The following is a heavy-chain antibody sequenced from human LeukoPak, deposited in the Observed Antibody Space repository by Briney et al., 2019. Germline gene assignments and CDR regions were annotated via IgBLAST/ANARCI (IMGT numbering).Heavy chain of an antibody. CDR2: IKQDGSEK. CDR1: GFTFSSYW. J-gene: IGHJ4*02. D-gene: IGHD2-15*01. Sequence: GGSLRLSCAASGFTFSSYWMSWVRQAPGKGLEWVANIKQDGSEKYYVDSVKGRFTISRDNAKNSLYLQMNSLRAEDTAVYYCGGQRHHCSGGSCYEDYWGQGTLVTVSS. CDR3: GGQRHHCSGGSCYEDY. V-gene: IGHV3-7*01.